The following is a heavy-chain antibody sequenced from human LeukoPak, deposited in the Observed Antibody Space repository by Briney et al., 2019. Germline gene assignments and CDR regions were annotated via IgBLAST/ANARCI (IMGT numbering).Heavy chain of an antibody. CDR3: AGMRGGYDFWSGIRGYFDY. D-gene: IGHD3-3*01. Sequence: PGGSLRLSCAAAGLTFSTYSMNWVRQAPGKGLEWVSSISGSSSYKYYADSVKGRFSISRDNAKNSLYLQMNSLRAEDTAVYYCAGMRGGYDFWSGIRGYFDYWGQGTLVTVSS. J-gene: IGHJ4*02. CDR1: GLTFSTYS. V-gene: IGHV3-21*06. CDR2: ISGSSSYK.